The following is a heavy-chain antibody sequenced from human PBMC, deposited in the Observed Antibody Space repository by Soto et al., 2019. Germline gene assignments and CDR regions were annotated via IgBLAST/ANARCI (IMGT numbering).Heavy chain of an antibody. CDR2: ISWNSGTI. Sequence: EVQVVESGGGLVQPGRSLRLSCAASGFSFDDYAMHWVRQAPGKGLEWVSGISWNSGTIGYADSVKGRFTIPRDNDKNSLYLQMNSLRAEDTALYYCAKSTGGTANGMGVWGQGTTVTVSS. CDR1: GFSFDDYA. V-gene: IGHV3-9*01. D-gene: IGHD2-8*02. J-gene: IGHJ6*02. CDR3: AKSTGGTANGMGV.